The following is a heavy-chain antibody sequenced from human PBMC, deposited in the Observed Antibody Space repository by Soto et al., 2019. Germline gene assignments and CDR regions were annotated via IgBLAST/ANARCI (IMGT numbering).Heavy chain of an antibody. Sequence: SEALSLTCTGSGGSFKSGSYSWSWIRQPPGKGLEWIGYVYHTGRTSYNPSLKSRVSISMDTSKNKFSLNLDSVTAADTAVYFCARDFAYFDSWGQGTLVPVS. V-gene: IGHV4-61*01. CDR3: ARDFAYFDS. J-gene: IGHJ4*02. D-gene: IGHD3-3*01. CDR2: VYHTGRT. CDR1: GGSFKSGSYS.